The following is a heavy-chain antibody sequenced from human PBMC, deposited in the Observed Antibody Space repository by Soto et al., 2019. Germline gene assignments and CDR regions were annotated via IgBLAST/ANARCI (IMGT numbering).Heavy chain of an antibody. V-gene: IGHV3-73*01. CDR1: GFSISGSA. Sequence: EVQLVESGGDLGQPGGSLKLSCAASGFSISGSAIHWVRQASGKGLEWVARIRDKTNGYATGYAASVQGRFTISRDDSKNTAFLQMNSLKTEDTAVYYCTRLDAPGDRALDIWGQGTMVTVSS. CDR3: TRLDAPGDRALDI. J-gene: IGHJ3*02. CDR2: IRDKTNGYAT.